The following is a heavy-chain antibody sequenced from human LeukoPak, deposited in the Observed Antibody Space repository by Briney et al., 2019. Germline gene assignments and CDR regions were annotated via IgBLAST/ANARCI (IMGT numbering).Heavy chain of an antibody. J-gene: IGHJ4*02. CDR3: ARNPISNYDILTGYFTGEFDY. CDR2: ISYDGSNK. V-gene: IGHV3-30*04. D-gene: IGHD3-9*01. CDR1: GFTFSSYA. Sequence: GGSLRLSCAASGFTFSSYAMHWVRQAPGKGLEWVAVISYDGSNKYYADSVKGRFTNSRDNSKNTLYLQMNSLRAEDTAVYYCARNPISNYDILTGYFTGEFDYWGQGTLVTVSS.